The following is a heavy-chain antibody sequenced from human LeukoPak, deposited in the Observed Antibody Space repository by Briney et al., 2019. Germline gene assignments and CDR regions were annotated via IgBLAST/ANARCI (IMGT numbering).Heavy chain of an antibody. Sequence: GGSLRLSCTASGFTFGNYGMHWVRQAPGKGVEWVSTISGSGSVTFYADSVKGRFTISRDDSNTVYLQMSRLRVDDTAVYYCAYLGLSSDWNDVPGPQIDHWGQGALVSVST. CDR3: AYLGLSSDWNDVPGPQIDH. D-gene: IGHD1-1*01. V-gene: IGHV3-21*04. CDR1: GFTFGNYG. CDR2: ISGSGSVT. J-gene: IGHJ4*02.